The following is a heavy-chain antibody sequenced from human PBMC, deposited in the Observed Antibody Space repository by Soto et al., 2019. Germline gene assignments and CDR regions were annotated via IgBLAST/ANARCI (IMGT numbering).Heavy chain of an antibody. Sequence: GASVKVSCKASGGTFSSYAISWVRQARGQGLEWMGGIIPIFGTANYAQKFQGRVTITADKSTSTAYMELSSLRSEDTAVYYCARDNPRIEYYYYGMDVWGQGTTVTVSS. CDR3: ARDNPRIEYYYYGMDV. CDR2: IIPIFGTA. V-gene: IGHV1-69*06. J-gene: IGHJ6*02. CDR1: GGTFSSYA.